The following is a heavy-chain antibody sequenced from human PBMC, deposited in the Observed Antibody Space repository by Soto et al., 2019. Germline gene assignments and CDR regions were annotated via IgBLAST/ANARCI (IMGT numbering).Heavy chain of an antibody. CDR1: GGTFSSYA. D-gene: IGHD3-3*01. CDR2: IIPIFGTA. J-gene: IGHJ6*02. Sequence: SVKVSCKASGGTFSSYAISWVRQAPGQGLEWMGGIIPIFGTANYAQKFQGRVTITADESTSTAYMELSSLRSEDTAVYYCARGFWSGPNYYYYYGMDVWGQGTTVTVSS. CDR3: ARGFWSGPNYYYYYGMDV. V-gene: IGHV1-69*13.